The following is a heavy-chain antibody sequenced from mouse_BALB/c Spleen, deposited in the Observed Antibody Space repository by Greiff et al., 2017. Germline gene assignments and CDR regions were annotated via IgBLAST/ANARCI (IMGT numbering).Heavy chain of an antibody. V-gene: IGHV14-3*02. J-gene: IGHJ3*01. CDR2: IDPANGNT. Sequence: EVQLKQSGAELVKPGASVKLSCTASGFNIKDTYMHWVKQRPEQGLEWIGRIDPANGNTKYDPKFQGKATITADTSSNTAYLQLSSLTSEDTAVYYCARKGLRAWFAYWGQGTLVTVSA. D-gene: IGHD3-3*01. CDR3: ARKGLRAWFAY. CDR1: GFNIKDTY.